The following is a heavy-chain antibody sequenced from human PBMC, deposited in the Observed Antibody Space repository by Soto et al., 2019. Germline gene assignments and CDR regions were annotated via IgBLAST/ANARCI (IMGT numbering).Heavy chain of an antibody. J-gene: IGHJ4*02. CDR1: EFPLNIAG. Sequence: VQLLESGGGLVRRGGALRLYFAASEFPLNIAGMSWVRQAPGQGLGWVAGISGSGISTYYADYVKCRFTNSRDNFQSTLYLQMHSLGVEDTAVYYCAKGRYGDAGGGLESWGQGALVTVSS. D-gene: IGHD5-18*01. CDR3: AKGRYGDAGGGLES. V-gene: IGHV3-23*01. CDR2: ISGSGIST.